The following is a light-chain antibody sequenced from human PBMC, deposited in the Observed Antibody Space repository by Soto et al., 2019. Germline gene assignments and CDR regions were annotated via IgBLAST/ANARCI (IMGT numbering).Light chain of an antibody. V-gene: IGLV2-23*02. CDR2: EVS. CDR3: CSYASSGTLV. Sequence: QCALTQPASESGSPGQSITISCTGTSSDVGTYNLVSWYQQHPGKAPKLMIYEVSKRPSGVSNRFSGSKSGNTASLTISGLQTEDEADYYCCSYASSGTLVFGGGTKLTVL. J-gene: IGLJ3*02. CDR1: SSDVGTYNL.